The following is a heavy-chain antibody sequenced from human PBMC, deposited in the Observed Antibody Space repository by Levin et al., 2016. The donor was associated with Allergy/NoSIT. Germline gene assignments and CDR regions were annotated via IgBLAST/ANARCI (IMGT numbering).Heavy chain of an antibody. CDR1: GFSFRGHA. Sequence: GGSLRLSCAGYGFSFRGHAMHWVRQTNGEGLEWVSQIGTLGDTHYLDSVKGRFTISRENARNSLYLQMSSLRAGDTAVYYCVRDGMAAMPYTMDVWGQGTTVTVSS. V-gene: IGHV3-13*04. J-gene: IGHJ6*02. D-gene: IGHD5-24*01. CDR3: VRDGMAAMPYTMDV. CDR2: IGTLGDT.